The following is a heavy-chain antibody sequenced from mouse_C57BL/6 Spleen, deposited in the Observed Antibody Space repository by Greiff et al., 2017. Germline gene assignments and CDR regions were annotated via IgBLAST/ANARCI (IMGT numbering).Heavy chain of an antibody. V-gene: IGHV1-64*01. CDR1: GYTFTSYW. CDR3: ARFGSNYYFDY. D-gene: IGHD2-5*01. Sequence: QVQLKQPGAELVKPGASVKLSCKASGYTFTSYWMHWVKQRPGQGLEWIGMIHPNSGSTNYNEKFKSKATLTVDKSSSTAYMQLSSLTSEDSAVYYCARFGSNYYFDYWGQGTTLTVSS. CDR2: IHPNSGST. J-gene: IGHJ2*01.